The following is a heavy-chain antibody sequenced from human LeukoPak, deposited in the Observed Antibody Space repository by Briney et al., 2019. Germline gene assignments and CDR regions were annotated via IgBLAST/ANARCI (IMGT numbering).Heavy chain of an antibody. CDR1: GFTFSSYA. Sequence: PGRSLRLSCAASGFTFSSYAMHWVRQAPGKGLEWVAVISYDGSNKYYADSVKGRFTISRDNSKNTLYLQMNSLRAEDTAVYYCARGDSIAAAGPRPPLFGHWGQGTLVTVSS. J-gene: IGHJ4*02. CDR2: ISYDGSNK. D-gene: IGHD6-13*01. CDR3: ARGDSIAAAGPRPPLFGH. V-gene: IGHV3-30*04.